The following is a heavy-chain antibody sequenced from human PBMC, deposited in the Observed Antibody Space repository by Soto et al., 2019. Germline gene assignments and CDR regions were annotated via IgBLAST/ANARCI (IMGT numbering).Heavy chain of an antibody. V-gene: IGHV4-39*01. CDR3: ARHGHNSSSWYSWGGYYYYGMDV. CDR2: IYYSGST. D-gene: IGHD6-13*01. CDR1: GGSISSSSYY. J-gene: IGHJ6*02. Sequence: PSETLSLTCTVSGGSISSSSYYWGWIRQPPGKGLEWIGSIYYSGSTYYNPSLKSRVTISVDTSKNQFFLKLSSVTAADTAVYYCARHGHNSSSWYSWGGYYYYGMDVWGQGTTVTV.